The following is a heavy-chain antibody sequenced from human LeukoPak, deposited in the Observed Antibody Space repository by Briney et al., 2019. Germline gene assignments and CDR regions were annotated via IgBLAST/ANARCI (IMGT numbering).Heavy chain of an antibody. D-gene: IGHD1-1*01. CDR1: GHTLTVHY. Sequence: ASVKVSCKASGHTLTVHYIHWVRQGPGQGLERLGWITLHSGDTHYAQKYQGRLSMSSDTSISTGYMELSRLQFDDTAIYCCAREGQLGLDNWGQGTLVTVSS. J-gene: IGHJ1*01. CDR3: AREGQLGLDN. CDR2: ITLHSGDT. V-gene: IGHV1-2*02.